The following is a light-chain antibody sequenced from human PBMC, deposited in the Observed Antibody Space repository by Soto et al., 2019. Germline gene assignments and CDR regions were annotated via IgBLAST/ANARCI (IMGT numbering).Light chain of an antibody. J-gene: IGKJ1*01. CDR1: QNIRAL. V-gene: IGKV1-5*01. CDR2: DAS. Sequence: DIQMTQSPSTLSASVGDLVSITCRASQNIRALLAWYQQKPGKAPNLLIYDASNLEGGVPSRFSGRGSGTELALPISRMQPEDVPRYYCQQYNDHSPPWTFGQGTKVECK. CDR3: QQYNDHSPPWT.